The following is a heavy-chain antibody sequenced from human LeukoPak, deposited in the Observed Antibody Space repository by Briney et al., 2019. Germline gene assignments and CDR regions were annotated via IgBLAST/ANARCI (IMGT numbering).Heavy chain of an antibody. CDR3: AKDLSLWFGDAFDI. V-gene: IGHV3-30-3*01. CDR1: GFTFSNYA. Sequence: PERSLRLSCAASGFTFSNYAMHWVRQAPGKGLEWVAVISYNGSSKYYADSVKGRFTISRDNSKNTVYLQMNSLRAEDTAVYYCAKDLSLWFGDAFDIWGQGTMVTVSS. CDR2: ISYNGSSK. J-gene: IGHJ3*02. D-gene: IGHD3-10*01.